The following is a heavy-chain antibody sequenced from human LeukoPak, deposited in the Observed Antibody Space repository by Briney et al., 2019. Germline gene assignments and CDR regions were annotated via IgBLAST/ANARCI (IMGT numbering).Heavy chain of an antibody. CDR3: AREPIIAAGIDY. CDR1: DDSISDYY. CDR2: IYTSGST. D-gene: IGHD6-13*01. V-gene: IGHV4-4*07. Sequence: SETLSLTCTVSDDSISDYYWSWIRQPAGKGLEWIGRIYTSGSTNYNPSLKSRVTISVDTPKNQFSLKLSSVTAADTAVYYCAREPIIAAGIDYWGQGTLVTVSS. J-gene: IGHJ4*02.